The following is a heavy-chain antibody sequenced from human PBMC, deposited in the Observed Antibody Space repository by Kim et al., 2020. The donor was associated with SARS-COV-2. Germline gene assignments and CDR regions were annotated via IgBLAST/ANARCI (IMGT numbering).Heavy chain of an antibody. CDR1: GFSFSNAW. D-gene: IGHD2-15*01. CDR3: STGYCSGGTCLP. J-gene: IGHJ6*02. V-gene: IGHV3-15*01. Sequence: GGSLRLSCAASGFSFSNAWMSWVRQAPEKGLEWVGHIKSKSAGGTTEYAAPVKGRFTISRDDSKNTLYLEMNSLKTEDTAVYYCSTGYCSGGTCLPWGQGTTVTVSS. CDR2: IKSKSAGGTT.